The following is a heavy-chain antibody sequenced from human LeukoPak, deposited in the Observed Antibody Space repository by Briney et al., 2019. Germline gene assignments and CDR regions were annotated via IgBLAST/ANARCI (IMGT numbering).Heavy chain of an antibody. J-gene: IGHJ6*03. Sequence: QTGGSLRLSCAASGFTFSSYWMSWVRQAPGKGLEWVANIKQDGSEKYYVDSVKGRFTISRDNAKNSLYLQMNSLRAEDTAVYYCRGYSSGWYYYYYYMDVWGKGTTVTISS. V-gene: IGHV3-7*01. D-gene: IGHD6-19*01. CDR3: RGYSSGWYYYYYYMDV. CDR2: IKQDGSEK. CDR1: GFTFSSYW.